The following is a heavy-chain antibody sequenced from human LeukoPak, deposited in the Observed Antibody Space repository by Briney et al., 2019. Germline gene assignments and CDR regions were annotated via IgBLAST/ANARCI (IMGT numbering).Heavy chain of an antibody. Sequence: GGSLRLSCAVSGFSVSNYYMNWVRQAPGKGLEWVSLIRGSGETFYADSVKGRFTISRDDSKNTVYLQMNSLRVEDTAEYFYARDRAATQDWVEFDPWGQGTLVTVSS. CDR1: GFSVSNYY. V-gene: IGHV3-66*03. D-gene: IGHD3/OR15-3a*01. J-gene: IGHJ5*02. CDR3: ARDRAATQDWVEFDP. CDR2: IRGSGET.